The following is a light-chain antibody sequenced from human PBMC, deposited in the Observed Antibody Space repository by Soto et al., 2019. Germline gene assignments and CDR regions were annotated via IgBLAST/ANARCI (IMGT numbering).Light chain of an antibody. CDR3: QQYGRSPHT. CDR1: QSVSSSY. J-gene: IGKJ2*01. CDR2: GAS. Sequence: EIVLTQSPGTLSLSPGERATLSCRASQSVSSSYLAWFQQKPGQAPRLLIYGASSRATGIPDRFSGSGSGTDFTLTISRREPEDFAVYYCQQYGRSPHTFGQGTKLEIK. V-gene: IGKV3-20*01.